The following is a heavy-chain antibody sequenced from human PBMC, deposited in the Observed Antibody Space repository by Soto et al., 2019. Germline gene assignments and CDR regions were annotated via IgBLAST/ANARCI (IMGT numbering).Heavy chain of an antibody. J-gene: IGHJ4*02. D-gene: IGHD6-13*01. CDR1: GGSITSYY. Sequence: QVQLQESGPGLVTPSETLSLTCTVSGGSITSYYWNWIRQPPGKGLEWIGYMYYSGSSNYNPSLKSRVTISVDASKNQFSLKLTSVTAADTAVYYCAGTYSSSWYHYWGQGALVTVSS. V-gene: IGHV4-59*01. CDR3: AGTYSSSWYHY. CDR2: MYYSGSS.